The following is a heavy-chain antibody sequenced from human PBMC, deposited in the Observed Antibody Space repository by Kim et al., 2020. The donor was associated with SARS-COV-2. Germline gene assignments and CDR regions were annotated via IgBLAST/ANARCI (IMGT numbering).Heavy chain of an antibody. Sequence: SETLSLTCTVSGGSISSSSYYWGWIRQPPGKGLEWIGSIYYSGSSYYNPSLKSRVTISVDTSKNQFSLKLSSVTAADTAVYYCARRIVWNGAWFDPCGQG. CDR2: IYYSGSS. CDR3: ARRIVWNGAWFDP. V-gene: IGHV4-39*01. D-gene: IGHD1-1*01. J-gene: IGHJ5*02. CDR1: GGSISSSSYY.